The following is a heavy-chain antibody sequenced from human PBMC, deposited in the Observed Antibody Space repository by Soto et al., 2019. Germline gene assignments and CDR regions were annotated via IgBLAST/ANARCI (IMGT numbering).Heavy chain of an antibody. Sequence: QVQLVQSGAEVRKPGSSVKVSCKAPGDTFSTYIISWVRQAPGQGLEWMGRIIPIPDITNYAQKCQGRVTVTADRTTSTAYMELTSLKSEDTAVYYCARDRITTRGDAFDLWGQGTMVTVSS. CDR1: GDTFSTYI. CDR3: ARDRITTRGDAFDL. V-gene: IGHV1-69*08. J-gene: IGHJ3*01. CDR2: IIPIPDIT. D-gene: IGHD3-3*01.